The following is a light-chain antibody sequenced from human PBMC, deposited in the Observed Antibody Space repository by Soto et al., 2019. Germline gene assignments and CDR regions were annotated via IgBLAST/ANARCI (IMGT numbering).Light chain of an antibody. J-gene: IGKJ5*01. Sequence: DIQMTQSPSSLSASVGDRVTITCRASQNISSYLNWYHQKPGEVPKLLIYGASTLQSGVPSGFSGSGSGTDFTLTISSLQPVDFATYYCQQSHSTPISFGQGTRLEIK. V-gene: IGKV1-39*01. CDR3: QQSHSTPIS. CDR2: GAS. CDR1: QNISSY.